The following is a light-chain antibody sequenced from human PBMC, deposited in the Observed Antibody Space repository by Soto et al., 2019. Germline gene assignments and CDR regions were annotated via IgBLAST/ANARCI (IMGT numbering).Light chain of an antibody. J-gene: IGKJ4*01. Sequence: EIVLTQSPGTLSLSPGERATLSCRASQSVSSSYLAWYQQKPGQAPRLLIYGASSRATGIPDRFSGSGSGTDFTLTISRLEPEDFAVYYCQQYNSWPPELTFGGGTKVEIK. CDR3: QQYNSWPPELT. V-gene: IGKV3-20*01. CDR2: GAS. CDR1: QSVSSSY.